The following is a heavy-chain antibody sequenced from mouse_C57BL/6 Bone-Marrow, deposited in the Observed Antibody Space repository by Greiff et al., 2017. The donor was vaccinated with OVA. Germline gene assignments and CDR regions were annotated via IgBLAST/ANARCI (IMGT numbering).Heavy chain of an antibody. Sequence: DVMLVESGGGLVQPGGSLKLSCAASGFTFSDYYMYWVRQTPEKRLEWVAYISNGGGSTYYPDTVKGRFTISRDNAKNTLYLQMSRLKSEDTAMYYCARELGQYFDYWGQGTTLTVSS. V-gene: IGHV5-12*01. CDR1: GFTFSDYY. CDR3: ARELGQYFDY. CDR2: ISNGGGST. D-gene: IGHD4-1*01. J-gene: IGHJ2*01.